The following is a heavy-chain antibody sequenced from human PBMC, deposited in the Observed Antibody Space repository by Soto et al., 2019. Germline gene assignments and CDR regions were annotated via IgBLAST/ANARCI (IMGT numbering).Heavy chain of an antibody. D-gene: IGHD1-26*01. CDR2: MLYDGSKK. J-gene: IGHJ4*02. V-gene: IGHV3-33*01. CDR3: ARDFARGYFDY. CDR1: GFTFSSFG. Sequence: GGSLRLSCAASGFTFSSFGMHWVRQAPGKGLEWVAVMLYDGSKKYYADSVKGRFTIARDNSKSTLYLQMNNVRAEDTAVYYCARDFARGYFDYWGQGILVTVSS.